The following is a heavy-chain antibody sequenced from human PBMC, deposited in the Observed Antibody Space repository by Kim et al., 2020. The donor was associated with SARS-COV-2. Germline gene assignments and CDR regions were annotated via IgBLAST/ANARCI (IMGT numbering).Heavy chain of an antibody. CDR2: IIPIFGTA. CDR3: ARPVPRADYYYYYGMDV. V-gene: IGHV1-69*13. J-gene: IGHJ6*02. D-gene: IGHD2-2*01. CDR1: GGTFSSYA. Sequence: SVKVSCKASGGTFSSYAISWVRQAPGQGLEWMGGIIPIFGTANYAQKFQGRVTITADESTSTAYMELSSLRSEDTAVYYCARPVPRADYYYYYGMDVWGQGTTVTVSS.